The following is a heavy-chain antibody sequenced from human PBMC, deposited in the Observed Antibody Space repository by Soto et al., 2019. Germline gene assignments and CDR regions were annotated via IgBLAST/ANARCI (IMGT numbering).Heavy chain of an antibody. CDR1: GGAFSGYY. V-gene: IGHV4-34*01. CDR3: ARGLDY. CDR2: INHGGST. J-gene: IGHJ4*02. Sequence: SETLSLTCAVYGGAFSGYYWSWIRQPPGKGLEWIGEINHGGSTNYNPSLKSRVTISVDTSKNQFSLKLRSVTAADTAVYYCARGLDYWGQGTLVTVSS.